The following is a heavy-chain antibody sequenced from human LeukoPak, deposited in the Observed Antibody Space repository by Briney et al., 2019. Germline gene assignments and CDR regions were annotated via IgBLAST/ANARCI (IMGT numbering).Heavy chain of an antibody. CDR1: GGSFSGYY. D-gene: IGHD5-18*01. CDR3: ARGGTRGYSYGYWADDAFDI. Sequence: PSETLSLTCAVYGGSFSGYYWSWIRQPPGKGLEWMGEINHSGSTNYNPSLKSRVTISVDTSKNQFSLKLSSVTAADTAVYYCARGGTRGYSYGYWADDAFDIWGQGTMVTVSS. V-gene: IGHV4-34*01. J-gene: IGHJ3*02. CDR2: INHSGST.